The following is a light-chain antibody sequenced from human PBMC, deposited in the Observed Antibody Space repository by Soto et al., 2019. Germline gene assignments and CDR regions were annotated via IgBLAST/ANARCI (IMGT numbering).Light chain of an antibody. J-gene: IGKJ5*01. CDR2: DAY. CDR3: QQRNMWPIT. Sequence: EVVLTQSPCTLSLAPWEIWTLSFRASQSFRGLLAWYQQKPGQAPRLLIYDAYNRATGIPPRFSGSGSGTDFTLTISSLEPEDSAVYYCQQRNMWPITFGQGTRLEIK. V-gene: IGKV3-11*01. CDR1: QSFRGL.